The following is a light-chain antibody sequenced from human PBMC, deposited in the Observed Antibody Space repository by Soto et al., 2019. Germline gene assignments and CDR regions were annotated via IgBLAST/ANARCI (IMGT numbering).Light chain of an antibody. CDR2: LAS. Sequence: DIQMTQSPSSLSASVGDRVTITCRASQSISSSLSWYQQRPGKAPNLLIYLASSLQSGVPSRFSGSGSGTDFTRTISSLQFEDFATYYCQQSYSTPYTFGQGTKLEIK. CDR3: QQSYSTPYT. J-gene: IGKJ2*01. V-gene: IGKV1-39*01. CDR1: QSISSS.